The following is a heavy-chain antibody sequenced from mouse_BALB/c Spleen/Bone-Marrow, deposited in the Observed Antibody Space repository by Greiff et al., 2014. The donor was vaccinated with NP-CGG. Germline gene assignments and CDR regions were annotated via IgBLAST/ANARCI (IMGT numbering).Heavy chain of an antibody. V-gene: IGHV1-5*01. CDR3: TTLARTNFDY. D-gene: IGHD3-1*01. Sequence: VQLQQSGTVLARPGAAVKMSCKASGYTFSNYWMHWVKQRPGQGLEWIGTIYPGNSDTTYNQKFKGKAKLTAVTSTSTAYMDLSSLTNEDSAVYYFTTLARTNFDYWGQGTTLTVSS. J-gene: IGHJ2*01. CDR1: GYTFSNYW. CDR2: IYPGNSDT.